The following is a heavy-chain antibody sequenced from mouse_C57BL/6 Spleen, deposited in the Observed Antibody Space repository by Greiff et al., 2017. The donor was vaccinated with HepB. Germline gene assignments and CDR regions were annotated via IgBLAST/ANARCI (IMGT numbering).Heavy chain of an antibody. D-gene: IGHD1-1*01. CDR1: GFTFSSYG. CDR3: ARQVTTVVALYYFDY. CDR2: IRSGGSYT. V-gene: IGHV5-6*02. J-gene: IGHJ2*01. Sequence: EVKLVESGGDLVKPGGSLKLSCAASGFTFSSYGMSWVRQTPDKRLEWVATIRSGGSYTYYPDSVKGRFTISRDNAKNTLYLQMSSLKSEDTAMYYCARQVTTVVALYYFDYWGQGTTLTVSS.